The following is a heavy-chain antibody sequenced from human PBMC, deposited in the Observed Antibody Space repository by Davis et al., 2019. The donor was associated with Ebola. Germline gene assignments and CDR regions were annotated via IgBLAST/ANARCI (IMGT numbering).Heavy chain of an antibody. D-gene: IGHD6-13*01. V-gene: IGHV3-74*01. CDR2: INSDGRNT. CDR3: STGYSNSWYSFDY. Sequence: LSLTCAASGFTFSGYWMHWVRQAPGKGLVWVSRINSDGRNTNYADSVKGRFTISRNNAKNTLYLQVSSLRAEDTAVYFCSTGYSNSWYSFDYWGQGTLVTVSS. CDR1: GFTFSGYW. J-gene: IGHJ4*02.